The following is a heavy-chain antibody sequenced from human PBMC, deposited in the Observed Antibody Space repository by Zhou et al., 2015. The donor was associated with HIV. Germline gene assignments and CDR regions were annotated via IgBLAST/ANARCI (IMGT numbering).Heavy chain of an antibody. V-gene: IGHV1-18*01. Sequence: QVQLVQSGGEVKKPGASVKVSCKGSGYTFASYGVTWVRQAPGQGLEWMGWISSYNGNANYAQKFQGRVTMTTDTSTSTTYMELRSLRFDDTAVYYCAGDSDVSGPIAFDHWGQGTLVTVSS. CDR1: GYTFASYG. CDR2: ISSYNGNA. CDR3: AGDSDVSGPIAFDH. J-gene: IGHJ4*02. D-gene: IGHD3-16*01.